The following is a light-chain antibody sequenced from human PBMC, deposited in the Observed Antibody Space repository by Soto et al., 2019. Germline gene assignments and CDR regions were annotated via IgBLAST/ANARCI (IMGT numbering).Light chain of an antibody. CDR3: HQYYSTPIT. V-gene: IGKV4-1*01. CDR2: WAS. J-gene: IGKJ5*01. CDR1: QSLLYSSNNKNY. Sequence: DIVMTQSPDSLAVSLGERATINCKSSQSLLYSSNNKNYLAWYQQKPGQPPKLLIYWASTRESGVPDRFSGSGSGTDFTLTISSLQAEDVAVYYCHQYYSTPITFGQGTRLEIK.